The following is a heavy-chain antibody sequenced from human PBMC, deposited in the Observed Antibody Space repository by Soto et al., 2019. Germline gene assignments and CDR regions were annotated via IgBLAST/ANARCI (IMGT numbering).Heavy chain of an antibody. D-gene: IGHD3-22*01. CDR2: ISGSGGST. Sequence: PGGSLRLSCAASGFTFSSYAMSWVRQAPGKGLEWVSAISGSGGSTYYADSVKGRVTISRDNSKNTLYLQMNSLRAEDTAVYYCATLSYYYDSSGSDAYCAQGTLVTVSS. J-gene: IGHJ4*02. CDR1: GFTFSSYA. V-gene: IGHV3-23*01. CDR3: ATLSYYYDSSGSDAY.